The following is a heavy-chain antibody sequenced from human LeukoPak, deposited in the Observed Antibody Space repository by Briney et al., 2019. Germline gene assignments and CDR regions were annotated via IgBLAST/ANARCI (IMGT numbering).Heavy chain of an antibody. CDR3: AGYCSSTSCYIRYYGMDV. J-gene: IGHJ6*02. CDR1: GGSISSYY. CDR2: IYTSGST. V-gene: IGHV4-4*07. Sequence: SETLSLTCTVSGGSISSYYRSWIRQPAGKGLEWIGRIYTSGSTNYNPSLKSRVTMSVDTSKNQFSLKLSSVTAADTAVYYCAGYCSSTSCYIRYYGMDVWGQGTTVTVSS. D-gene: IGHD2-2*02.